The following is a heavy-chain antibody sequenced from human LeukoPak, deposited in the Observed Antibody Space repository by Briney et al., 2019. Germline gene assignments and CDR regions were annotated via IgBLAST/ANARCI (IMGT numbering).Heavy chain of an antibody. Sequence: SETLSLTCTVSGGSISSSSYYWGWIRQPPGKGLEWIGSIYHSGSTNYNPSLKSRVTISVDKSKNQFSLKLSSVTAADTAVYYCVLYYYDSSGYSAGDAFDIWGQGTMVTVSS. D-gene: IGHD3-22*01. CDR1: GGSISSSSYY. V-gene: IGHV4-39*07. CDR2: IYHSGST. CDR3: VLYYYDSSGYSAGDAFDI. J-gene: IGHJ3*02.